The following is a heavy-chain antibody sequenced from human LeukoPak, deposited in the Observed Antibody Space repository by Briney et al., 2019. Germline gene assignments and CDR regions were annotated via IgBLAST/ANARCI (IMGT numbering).Heavy chain of an antibody. CDR3: ARELGYCSSTSCYRKNWFDP. CDR1: GYTFTSYG. J-gene: IGHJ5*02. Sequence: GASVKVSCKASGYTFTSYGISWVRQAPGQGLEWMGWISAYNGNTNYAQKLQGRVTMTTDTSTSTAYMELSSLRSEDTAVYYCARELGYCSSTSCYRKNWFDPWGQGTLVTVSS. V-gene: IGHV1-18*01. CDR2: ISAYNGNT. D-gene: IGHD2-2*02.